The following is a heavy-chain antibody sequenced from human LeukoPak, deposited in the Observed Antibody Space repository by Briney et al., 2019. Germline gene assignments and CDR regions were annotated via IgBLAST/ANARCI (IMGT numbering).Heavy chain of an antibody. V-gene: IGHV3-30-3*02. Sequence: PGGSLRLSCAASGFTFSDYAMHWVRQAPGKGLEWVAVLSSGGTNKYFADSVKGRFTISTDNAKNTLYLQMNSLRAEDTALYFCANEVRPNDYWGRGTLVTVSS. CDR2: LSSGGTNK. CDR3: ANEVRPNDY. D-gene: IGHD4/OR15-4a*01. J-gene: IGHJ4*02. CDR1: GFTFSDYA.